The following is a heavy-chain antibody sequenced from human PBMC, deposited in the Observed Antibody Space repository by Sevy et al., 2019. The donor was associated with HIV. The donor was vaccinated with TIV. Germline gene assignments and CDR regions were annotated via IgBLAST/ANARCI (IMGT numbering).Heavy chain of an antibody. J-gene: IGHJ4*02. V-gene: IGHV3-30*18. CDR3: AKDASRGVRGVMMIDY. D-gene: IGHD3-10*01. CDR1: GFPFSTYG. CDR2: ISFDGRNQ. Sequence: GGSLRLSCAASGFPFSTYGMHWVRLAPAKGQEWLTIISFDGRNQYYEDSVKGRFTVSRDNYKNKLYLQMNRLRVEDTAVYYCAKDASRGVRGVMMIDYWGQGSLVTVSS.